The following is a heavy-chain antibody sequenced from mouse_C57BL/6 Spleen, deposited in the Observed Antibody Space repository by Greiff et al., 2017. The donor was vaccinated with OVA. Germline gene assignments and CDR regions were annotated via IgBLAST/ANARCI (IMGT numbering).Heavy chain of an antibody. D-gene: IGHD2-4*01. CDR3: ARGGLPLDAMDY. J-gene: IGHJ4*01. V-gene: IGHV1-42*01. CDR1: GYSFTGYY. CDR2: LNPSTGGT. Sequence: EVQLQQSGPELVKPGASVKISCKASGYSFTGYYMNWVKQSLKKSLEWIGELNPSTGGTTYTQKLKAKATFPVDKSSSAAYMQLKSLTSEDSAVYYCARGGLPLDAMDYWGQGTSVTVSS.